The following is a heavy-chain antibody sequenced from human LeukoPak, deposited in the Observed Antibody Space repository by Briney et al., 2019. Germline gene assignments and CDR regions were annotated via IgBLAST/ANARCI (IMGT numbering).Heavy chain of an antibody. D-gene: IGHD3-10*01. J-gene: IGHJ4*02. CDR1: GGSFSGYY. CDR2: INHSGST. CDR3: ARGKKTLYYTNYYFDY. Sequence: SETLSLTCAVYGGSFSGYYWSWIRQPPGKGLEWIGEINHSGSTNYNPSLKSRVTISVDTSKNQFSLKLSSVTAADTAVYYCARGKKTLYYTNYYFDYWGQGTLVTVSS. V-gene: IGHV4-34*01.